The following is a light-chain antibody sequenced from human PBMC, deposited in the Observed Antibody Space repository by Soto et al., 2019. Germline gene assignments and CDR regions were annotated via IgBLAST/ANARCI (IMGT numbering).Light chain of an antibody. CDR2: AAS. J-gene: IGKJ4*01. CDR1: QSIGRY. Sequence: IQMTQSPAYFCLSXGDSVTIPXXASQSIGRYLNWYQQTPGRAPKFLISAASSLQSGVPSRFSGSGSGTDFTLTISSLEPEDFATYYCQQSYYTPLTFGGGTKVDIK. V-gene: IGKV1-39*01. CDR3: QQSYYTPLT.